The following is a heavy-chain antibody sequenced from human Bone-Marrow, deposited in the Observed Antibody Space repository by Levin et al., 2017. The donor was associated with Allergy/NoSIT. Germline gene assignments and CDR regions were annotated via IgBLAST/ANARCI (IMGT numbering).Heavy chain of an antibody. J-gene: IGHJ4*02. CDR1: GGSISSYY. Sequence: SQTLSLTCTVSGGSISSYYWSWIRQPPGKGLEWIGYIYYSGSTNYNPSLKSRVTISVDTSKNQFSLKLSSVTAADTAVYYCAREDSSGGYAAYDYWGQGTLVTVSS. V-gene: IGHV4-59*01. CDR2: IYYSGST. CDR3: AREDSSGGYAAYDY. D-gene: IGHD6-19*01.